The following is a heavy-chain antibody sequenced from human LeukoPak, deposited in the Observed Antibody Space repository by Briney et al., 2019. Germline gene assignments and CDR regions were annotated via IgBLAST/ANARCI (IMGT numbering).Heavy chain of an antibody. V-gene: IGHV3-30*02. CDR3: AKDTKLRRGYSYGFDY. J-gene: IGHJ4*02. CDR2: IWYDGSNK. D-gene: IGHD5-18*01. CDR1: GFTFSSYG. Sequence: GGSLRLSCAASGFTFSSYGMYWVRQAPGKGLEWVAVIWYDGSNKYYADSVKGRFTISRDNSKNTLYLQMNSLRAEDTAVYYCAKDTKLRRGYSYGFDYWGPRTLVTVSS.